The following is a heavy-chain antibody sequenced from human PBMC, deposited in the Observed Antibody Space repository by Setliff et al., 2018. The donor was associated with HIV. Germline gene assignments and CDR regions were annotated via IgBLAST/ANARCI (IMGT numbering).Heavy chain of an antibody. D-gene: IGHD2-15*01. J-gene: IGHJ3*02. CDR3: VVPAAVGAPDAFDI. CDR2: MNPNSGNR. Sequence: WASVKVSCKASGYTFTSYDINWVRRATGQGLEWMGWMNPNSGNRGYAQKFQGRVTMTRITSISTAYMELSSLRSEDTAVYYCVVPAAVGAPDAFDIWGQGTKVTVSS. CDR1: GYTFTSYD. V-gene: IGHV1-8*02.